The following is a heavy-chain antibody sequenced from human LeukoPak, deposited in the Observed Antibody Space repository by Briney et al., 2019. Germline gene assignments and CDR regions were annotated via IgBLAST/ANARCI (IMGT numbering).Heavy chain of an antibody. D-gene: IGHD6-19*01. CDR2: INPNSGGT. V-gene: IGHV1-2*02. Sequence: GASVKVSCKASGYTFTGYYMHWVRQAPGQGLEWMGWINPNSGGTNYAQKFQGRVTMTRDTSISTAYMELSRLRSDDTAVHYCARDFRVAGMGYYYYYMDGWGKGTTVTDSS. CDR3: ARDFRVAGMGYYYYYMDG. J-gene: IGHJ6*03. CDR1: GYTFTGYY.